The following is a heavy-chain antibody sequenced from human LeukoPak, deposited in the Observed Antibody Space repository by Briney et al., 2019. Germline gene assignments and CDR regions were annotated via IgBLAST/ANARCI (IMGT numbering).Heavy chain of an antibody. CDR2: IYYSGST. D-gene: IGHD6-6*01. CDR3: ARHRGSSSNFDY. J-gene: IGHJ4*02. V-gene: IGHV4-39*01. CDR1: GGSISRNNYY. Sequence: PSETLSLTCTVSGGSISRNNYYWDWIRQPPGKGLEYIGSIYYSGSTYYTPSLKSRVTISVDTSKNQISLKLSSVTATDTAVYYCARHRGSSSNFDYWGQGTLVTVSS.